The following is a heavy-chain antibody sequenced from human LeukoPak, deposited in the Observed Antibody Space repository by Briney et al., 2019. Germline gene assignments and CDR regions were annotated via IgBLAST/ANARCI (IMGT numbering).Heavy chain of an antibody. D-gene: IGHD3-10*01. Sequence: SGGSLRLSCAASGFTFSSYAMHWVRQAPGKGLEWVAVISYDGSNKYYADSVKGRFTISRDNSKNTLYLQMNSLRAEDTAVYYCARADVPGYYGSGSYYSNSLGYWGQGTLVTVSS. V-gene: IGHV3-30-3*01. CDR3: ARADVPGYYGSGSYYSNSLGY. CDR2: ISYDGSNK. CDR1: GFTFSSYA. J-gene: IGHJ4*02.